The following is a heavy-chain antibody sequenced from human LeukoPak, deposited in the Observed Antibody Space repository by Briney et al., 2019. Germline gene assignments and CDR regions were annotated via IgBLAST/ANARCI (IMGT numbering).Heavy chain of an antibody. J-gene: IGHJ4*02. CDR3: AKREGKGSGPFDY. CDR2: ISGSGGST. Sequence: GGTLRLSCAASGFTFSSYGMSWVRQAPGKGLEWVSAISGSGGSTYYADSVKGRFTISRDNSKNTLYLQMNSLRAEDTAVYYCAKREGKGSGPFDYWGQGTLVTVSS. D-gene: IGHD3-10*01. CDR1: GFTFSSYG. V-gene: IGHV3-23*01.